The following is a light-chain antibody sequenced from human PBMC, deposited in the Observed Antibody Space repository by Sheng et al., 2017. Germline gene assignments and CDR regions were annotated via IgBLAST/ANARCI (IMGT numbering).Light chain of an antibody. CDR1: QSIRKY. CDR2: AAS. CDR3: QQYNSYPIT. V-gene: IGKV1-39*01. J-gene: IGKJ5*01. Sequence: DIQMTQSPSSLSASVGDGVTITCRASQSIRKYLNWYQQKPGKAPRLLIYAASSLQSGVPSRFSGSGSGTEFTLTISSLQPDDFATYYCQQYNSYPITFGQGTRLEIK.